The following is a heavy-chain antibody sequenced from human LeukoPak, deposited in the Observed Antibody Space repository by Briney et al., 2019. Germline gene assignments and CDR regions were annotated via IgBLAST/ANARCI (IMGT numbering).Heavy chain of an antibody. CDR3: ARDRVVFWYDAFDI. CDR2: ISYDGSNK. D-gene: IGHD3-3*01. Sequence: QPGGSLRLSCAASGFTFSSYAMPWVRQAPGVGLEWVAVISYDGSNKYYADSVKGRFTISRDNSKNTLYLQMNSLRAEDTAVYYCARDRVVFWYDAFDIWGQGTMVTVSS. J-gene: IGHJ3*02. V-gene: IGHV3-30-3*01. CDR1: GFTFSSYA.